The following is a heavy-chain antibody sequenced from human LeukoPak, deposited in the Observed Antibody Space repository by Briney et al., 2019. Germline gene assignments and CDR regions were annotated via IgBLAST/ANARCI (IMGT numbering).Heavy chain of an antibody. CDR1: GFTFSSYA. Sequence: GGSLRLSCAASGFTFSSYAMSWVRQAPGKGLEWVSAVSPSGVSTYYADSVKGRFTISRDNSKNTLYLQMNSLRAEETAVYYCARDLGYCTNGVCHTRFDYWGQGTLVAVSS. J-gene: IGHJ4*02. D-gene: IGHD2-8*01. CDR2: VSPSGVST. CDR3: ARDLGYCTNGVCHTRFDY. V-gene: IGHV3-23*01.